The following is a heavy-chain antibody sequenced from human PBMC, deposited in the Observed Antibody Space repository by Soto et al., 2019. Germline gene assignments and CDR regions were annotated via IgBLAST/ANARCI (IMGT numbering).Heavy chain of an antibody. CDR3: ARAPYGFPEYYFDY. V-gene: IGHV4-59*01. J-gene: IGHJ4*02. D-gene: IGHD4-17*01. Sequence: PSETLSLTCTVSGGSISSYYWSWIRQPPGKGLEWIGYIYYSGSTNYNPSLKSRVTISVDTSKNQFSLKLSSVTAADTAVYYCARAPYGFPEYYFDYWGQGTLVTVS. CDR2: IYYSGST. CDR1: GGSISSYY.